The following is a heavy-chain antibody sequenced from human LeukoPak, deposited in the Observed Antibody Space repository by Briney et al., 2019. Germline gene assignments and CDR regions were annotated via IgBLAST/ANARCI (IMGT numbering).Heavy chain of an antibody. V-gene: IGHV1-69*13. CDR3: ARESGIVVVPAAAFDI. D-gene: IGHD2-2*01. CDR1: GGTFSSYA. Sequence: SVKVSCKASGGTFSSYAIGWVRPALGQGLEWMGGIIPIFGTANYAQKFQGRVTITADESTSTAYMELSSLRSEDTAVYYCARESGIVVVPAAAFDIWGQGTMVTVSS. J-gene: IGHJ3*02. CDR2: IIPIFGTA.